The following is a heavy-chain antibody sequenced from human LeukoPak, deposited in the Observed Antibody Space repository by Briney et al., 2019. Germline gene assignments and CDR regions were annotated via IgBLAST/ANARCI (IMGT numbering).Heavy chain of an antibody. D-gene: IGHD1-1*01. CDR1: GFTFDDYG. CDR3: ARDPPDNWNFEYNWFDP. V-gene: IGHV3-20*03. Sequence: GGSLRLSYAASGFTFDDYGMSWVRQAPGKGLEWVSGINWNGGSTGYVDSVKGRFTISRDNAKNSLYLQMNSLRAEDTALYYCARDPPDNWNFEYNWFDPWGQGTLVTVSS. J-gene: IGHJ5*02. CDR2: INWNGGST.